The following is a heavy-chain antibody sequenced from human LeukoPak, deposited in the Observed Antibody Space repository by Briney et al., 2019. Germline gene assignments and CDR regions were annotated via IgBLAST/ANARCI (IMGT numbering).Heavy chain of an antibody. CDR2: ISNDGSNK. D-gene: IGHD1-26*01. V-gene: IGHV3-30*03. Sequence: GGSLGLSCVASGFTFSSYGMHWVRQAPGKGLEWVAVISNDGSNKYYADSVKGRFTIPRDNSKNTLYLQMNSLRAEDTAVYYCARGVVGATTGFDPWGQGTLVTVSS. CDR1: GFTFSSYG. J-gene: IGHJ5*02. CDR3: ARGVVGATTGFDP.